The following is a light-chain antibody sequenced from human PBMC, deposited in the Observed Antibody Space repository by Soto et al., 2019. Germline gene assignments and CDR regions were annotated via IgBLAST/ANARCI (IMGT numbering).Light chain of an antibody. CDR1: SSDVGSYNL. CDR3: CSYAGSVV. Sequence: QPVLTQPASVSGSPGQSITISCTGTSSDVGSYNLVSWYQQHPGKAPKLRIYEGSKRPSGVSNRFSGSKSGNTSSLTISGLQAEDEADYYCCSYAGSVVFGGGTQLTVL. J-gene: IGLJ2*01. V-gene: IGLV2-23*01. CDR2: EGS.